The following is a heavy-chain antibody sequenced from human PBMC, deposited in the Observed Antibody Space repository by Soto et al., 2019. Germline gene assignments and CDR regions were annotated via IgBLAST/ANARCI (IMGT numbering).Heavy chain of an antibody. CDR3: AKATATGGGAFDI. CDR2: ILVDGRT. Sequence: PGGSLRLSCAASGFICSSYDMSWVRQAPGKGLEWVSTILVDGRTFYVDSVKGRFTISRDSSQNTVYLQMNSLTDGDTALYYCAKATATGGGAFDIWGQGTMVTVSS. D-gene: IGHD2-8*02. V-gene: IGHV3-23*01. J-gene: IGHJ3*02. CDR1: GFICSSYD.